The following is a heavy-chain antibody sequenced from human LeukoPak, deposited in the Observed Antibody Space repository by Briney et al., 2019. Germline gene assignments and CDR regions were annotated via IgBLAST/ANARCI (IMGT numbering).Heavy chain of an antibody. J-gene: IGHJ4*02. CDR3: GRETYYYNSSGYYSDLYHFDY. CDR2: MYTSGST. V-gene: IGHV4-4*07. Sequence: SETLSLTCTVSGGSISSYYWSWIRQPAGKGLEWIGRMYTSGSTNYNPSLKSRVTMSVDTSKNQFSLKLSSVTAADTAVYYCGRETYYYNSSGYYSDLYHFDYWGQGTLVTVPS. CDR1: GGSISSYY. D-gene: IGHD3-22*01.